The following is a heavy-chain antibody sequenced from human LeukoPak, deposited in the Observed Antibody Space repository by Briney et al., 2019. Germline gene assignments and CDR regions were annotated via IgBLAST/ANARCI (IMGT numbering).Heavy chain of an antibody. CDR3: AKDGGPFYYYYYMDV. V-gene: IGHV3-7*01. D-gene: IGHD3-16*01. J-gene: IGHJ6*03. Sequence: GGSLRLSCAASGFTFSSYWMSWVRQAPGKGLEWVANIKQDGSEKYYVDSVKGRFTISRDNAKNSLYLQMNSLRAEDTAVYYCAKDGGPFYYYYYMDVWGKGTTVTVSS. CDR2: IKQDGSEK. CDR1: GFTFSSYW.